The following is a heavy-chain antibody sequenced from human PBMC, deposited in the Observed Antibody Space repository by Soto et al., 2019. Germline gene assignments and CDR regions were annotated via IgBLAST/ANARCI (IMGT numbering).Heavy chain of an antibody. J-gene: IGHJ4*02. Sequence: QLLESGGGLVQPGGSLRLSCEGSGFTFSSFALGWVRQAPGKGLEWLSSVSADGVSSFSADSVRGRFRVSRDNSKNTLFLQMRFLRVEDTAVYYCAKTRQPPVGTHFFDLWGQGTQVTVSS. CDR2: VSADGVSS. CDR3: AKTRQPPVGTHFFDL. V-gene: IGHV3-23*01. D-gene: IGHD2-2*01. CDR1: GFTFSSFA.